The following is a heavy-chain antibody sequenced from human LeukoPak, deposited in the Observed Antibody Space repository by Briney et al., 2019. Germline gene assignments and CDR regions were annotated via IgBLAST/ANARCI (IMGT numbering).Heavy chain of an antibody. D-gene: IGHD5-24*01. Sequence: SETLSLTCTVSGGSISSSSYYWGWIRQPPGKGLEWIGSIYYSGSTYYNPSLKSRVTISVDTSKNQFSLKLSSVTAADTAVYYCARRDGWDSENWFDPWGQGTLVTVSS. V-gene: IGHV4-39*01. CDR2: IYYSGST. J-gene: IGHJ5*02. CDR1: GGSISSSSYY. CDR3: ARRDGWDSENWFDP.